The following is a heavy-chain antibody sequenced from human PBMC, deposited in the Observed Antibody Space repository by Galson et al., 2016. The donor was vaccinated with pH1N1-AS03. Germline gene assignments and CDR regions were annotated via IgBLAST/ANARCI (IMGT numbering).Heavy chain of an antibody. CDR1: GYTFSDYY. D-gene: IGHD3-16*01. CDR3: ARIGGGYSSPTD. CDR2: ISPHSGGT. V-gene: IGHV1-2*02. J-gene: IGHJ4*02. Sequence: SVKVSCKASGYTFSDYYIHWVRQAPGQGLEWIGWISPHSGGTSYAQKFHGRVTMTGDTSINTAFMDLGSLRSDDTAMYYCARIGGGYSSPTDWGQGTQVTVSS.